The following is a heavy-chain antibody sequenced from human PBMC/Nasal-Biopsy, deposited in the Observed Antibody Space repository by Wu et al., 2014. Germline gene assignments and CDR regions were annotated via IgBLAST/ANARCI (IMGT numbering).Heavy chain of an antibody. J-gene: IGHJ3*02. Sequence: CSISGGTISGYHWSWIRQPPGKGLEYIGYVFYSGLTNYNPSLMSRVTISVDMSKNQFSLKLTSVTAADTGVYFCARHLKYNGYGGHDALDIWGQGTMVTVSS. CDR2: VFYSGLT. CDR3: ARHLKYNGYGGHDALDI. V-gene: IGHV4-59*08. D-gene: IGHD5-12*01. CDR1: GGTISGYH.